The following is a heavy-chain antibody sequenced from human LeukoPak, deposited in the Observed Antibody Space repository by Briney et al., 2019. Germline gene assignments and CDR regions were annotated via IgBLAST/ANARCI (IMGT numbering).Heavy chain of an antibody. CDR1: GFTFDDYA. J-gene: IGHJ4*02. D-gene: IGHD2-15*01. V-gene: IGHV3-9*01. CDR3: AKERSARFDY. CDR2: ISWNSGSI. Sequence: GGSLRLSCAASGFTFDDYAMHWVRQAPGKGLEWVSGISWNSGSIGYADSVKGRFTISRDNAKNSLYLQMNSPRAEDTALYYCAKERSARFDYWGQGTLVTVSS.